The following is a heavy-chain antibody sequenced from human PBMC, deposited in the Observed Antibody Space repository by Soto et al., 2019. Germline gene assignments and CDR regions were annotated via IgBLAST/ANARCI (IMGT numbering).Heavy chain of an antibody. V-gene: IGHV3-7*05. CDR2: IKQDGSEK. CDR1: GFTFSSYW. Sequence: EVQLVESGGGLVQPGGSLRLSCAASGFTFSSYWMSWVRQAPGKGLEWVANIKQDGSEKYYVDSVKGRFTISRDNAKNTLYLQMNSLRAEDTAVYYCAGRDITMVRGVYYYYGMAVWGQGTTVTVSS. CDR3: AGRDITMVRGVYYYYGMAV. D-gene: IGHD3-10*01. J-gene: IGHJ6*02.